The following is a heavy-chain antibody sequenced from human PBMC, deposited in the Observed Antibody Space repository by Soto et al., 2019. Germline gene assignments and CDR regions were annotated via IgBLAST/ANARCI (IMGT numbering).Heavy chain of an antibody. CDR3: ARAEITIFGVVIMQEEYYYYCMDV. CDR2: IIPIFGTA. V-gene: IGHV1-69*13. D-gene: IGHD3-3*01. J-gene: IGHJ6*02. Sequence: ASVKVSCKASGGTFSSYAISWVRQAPGQGLEWMGGIIPIFGTANYAQKFQGRVTITADESTSTAYMELSSLRSEDTAVYYCARAEITIFGVVIMQEEYYYYCMDVWGPGTTVTVSS. CDR1: GGTFSSYA.